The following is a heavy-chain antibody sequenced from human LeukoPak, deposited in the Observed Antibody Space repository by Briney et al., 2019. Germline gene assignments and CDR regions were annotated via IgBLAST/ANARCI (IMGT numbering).Heavy chain of an antibody. CDR2: INHSGST. Sequence: SETLSLTCAVYGGSFSGYYWSWLRQPPGKGLEWIGEINHSGSTNYNPSLKRRVTISVDMSKNQFSLKLSSVTAADTAVFFCARGHGRYYFDYWGQGTLVTVSS. CDR1: GGSFSGYY. V-gene: IGHV4-34*01. J-gene: IGHJ4*02. CDR3: ARGHGRYYFDY.